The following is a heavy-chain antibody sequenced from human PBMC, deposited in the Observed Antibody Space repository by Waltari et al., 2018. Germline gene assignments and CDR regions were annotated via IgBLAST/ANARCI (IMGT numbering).Heavy chain of an antibody. CDR3: AKSRGFEY. CDR2: INCDGSQR. V-gene: IGHV3-7*01. J-gene: IGHJ4*02. Sequence: EVQLVESGGGLVQPGVSLRLSCGASGFTFSRYWMSWVRQTPGKGLQVVSNINCDGSQRYYVDSVKGRFTISRDNAKNSVYLQMNSLRVEDTAVYYCAKSRGFEYWGQGALITVSS. D-gene: IGHD2-2*01. CDR1: GFTFSRYW.